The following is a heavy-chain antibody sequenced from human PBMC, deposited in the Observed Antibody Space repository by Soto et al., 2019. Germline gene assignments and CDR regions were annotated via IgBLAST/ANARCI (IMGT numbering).Heavy chain of an antibody. V-gene: IGHV3-23*01. CDR3: AKEFGSTWSPTGL. CDR2: ISGSAGST. CDR1: GFTFSNYA. J-gene: IGHJ4*02. D-gene: IGHD6-6*01. Sequence: PGGSLRLSCPAPGFTFSNYAMSWVRQAPGKGLEWVSVISGSAGSTYYADSVKGRFTISRDNSKNTLYLQMNSLRPEDTAVYYCAKEFGSTWSPTGLWGQGTLVTVSS.